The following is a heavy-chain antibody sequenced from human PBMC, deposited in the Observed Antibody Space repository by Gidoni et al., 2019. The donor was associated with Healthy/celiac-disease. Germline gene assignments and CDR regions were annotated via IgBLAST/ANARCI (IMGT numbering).Heavy chain of an antibody. CDR2: IIPILGIA. V-gene: IGHV1-69*02. Sequence: QVQLVQSGAEVKKPGSSVKVSCKASGGTFSSYTISWVRQAPGQGLEWMGRIIPILGIANYAQKFQGRVTITADKSTSTAYMELSSLRSEDTAVYYCASSMYYYGSGSLGPATPPLPYYYYGMDVWGQGTTVTVSS. CDR1: GGTFSSYT. J-gene: IGHJ6*02. D-gene: IGHD3-10*01. CDR3: ASSMYYYGSGSLGPATPPLPYYYYGMDV.